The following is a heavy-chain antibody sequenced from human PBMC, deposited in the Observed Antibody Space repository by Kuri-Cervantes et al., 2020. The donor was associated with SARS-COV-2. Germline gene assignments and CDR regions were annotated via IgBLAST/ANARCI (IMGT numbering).Heavy chain of an antibody. V-gene: IGHV4-59*01. CDR1: GGSISSYY. Sequence: GSLRLSCTVSGGSISSYYWSWIRQPPGKGLEWIGYIYYSGSTNYNPSLKSRVTIPVDTSKNQFSLKLSSVTAADTAVYYCAGSSGWYTYYYGMDVWGQGTTVTVSS. J-gene: IGHJ6*02. CDR3: AGSSGWYTYYYGMDV. CDR2: IYYSGST. D-gene: IGHD6-19*01.